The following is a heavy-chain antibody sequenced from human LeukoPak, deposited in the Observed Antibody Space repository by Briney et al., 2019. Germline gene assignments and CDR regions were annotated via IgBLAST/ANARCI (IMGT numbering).Heavy chain of an antibody. V-gene: IGHV6-1*01. CDR1: GDSVSR. D-gene: IGHD2-2*01. CDR2: TYYRSNWYN. CDR3: ARSLPATVGNWLDP. Sequence: SQTLSLTCAISGDSVSRNWIRQSPSRGLEWLGRTYYRSNWYNNYTVSVKSRITINADTSKNQFSLQLTSVTPEDTAVYYCARSLPATVGNWLDPWGQGTLVIVSS. J-gene: IGHJ5*02.